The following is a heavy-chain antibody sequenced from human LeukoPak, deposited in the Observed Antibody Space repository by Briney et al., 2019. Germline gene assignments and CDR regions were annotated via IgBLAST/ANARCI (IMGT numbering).Heavy chain of an antibody. CDR1: GGSLSGSY. Sequence: PSETLSLTCAVYGGSLSGSYWSWIRQPPGKGLEWIGEINHSGSANYNPSLKSRVTISVDTSKNQFSLKLSSVAAADTAVYYCARAATPYDYVWGSYRGLSSYYFDYWGQGTLVTVSS. CDR3: ARAATPYDYVWGSYRGLSSYYFDY. D-gene: IGHD3-16*02. J-gene: IGHJ4*02. V-gene: IGHV4-34*01. CDR2: INHSGSA.